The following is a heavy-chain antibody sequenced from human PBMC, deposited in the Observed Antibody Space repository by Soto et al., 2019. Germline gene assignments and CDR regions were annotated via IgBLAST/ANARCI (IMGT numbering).Heavy chain of an antibody. CDR2: INAGNGNT. CDR3: ARDLGGWPDY. Sequence: ASVKVSCKASGYTFTSFALHWVRQAPGQTLEWMGWINAGNGNTKYSQNFQGRVTITRDTSASTAYMELSSLRSEDTAVYYCARDLGGWPDYWGQGTLVTVSS. CDR1: GYTFTSFA. J-gene: IGHJ4*02. D-gene: IGHD2-15*01. V-gene: IGHV1-3*01.